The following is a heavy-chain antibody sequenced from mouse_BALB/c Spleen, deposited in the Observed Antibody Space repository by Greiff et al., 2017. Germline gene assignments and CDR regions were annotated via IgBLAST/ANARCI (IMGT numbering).Heavy chain of an antibody. Sequence: DVLLVESGGGLVKPGGSLKLSCAASGFTFSSYTMSWVRQTPEKGLEWVATISSGGSYTYYPDSVKGRFTISRDTAKNTLYLQMSSLKSEDTAMYYCTISPYYYGSSYDWYFDVWGAGTTVTVSS. CDR1: GFTFSSYT. D-gene: IGHD1-1*01. CDR2: ISSGGSYT. V-gene: IGHV5-6-4*01. CDR3: TISPYYYGSSYDWYFDV. J-gene: IGHJ1*01.